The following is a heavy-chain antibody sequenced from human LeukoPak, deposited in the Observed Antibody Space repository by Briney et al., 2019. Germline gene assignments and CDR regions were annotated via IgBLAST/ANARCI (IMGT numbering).Heavy chain of an antibody. V-gene: IGHV4-34*01. CDR2: INHSGST. Sequence: SETLSLTCAVYGGSFTGYYWSWIRQPPGKGLEWIGEINHSGSTNYNPSLKSRVTISVDASTNQFSLKLSSVTAADTAVYYCASSPRYSSSWRGAAGNWFDHWGQGTLVHVPS. CDR1: GGSFTGYY. CDR3: ASSPRYSSSWRGAAGNWFDH. D-gene: IGHD6-13*01. J-gene: IGHJ5*02.